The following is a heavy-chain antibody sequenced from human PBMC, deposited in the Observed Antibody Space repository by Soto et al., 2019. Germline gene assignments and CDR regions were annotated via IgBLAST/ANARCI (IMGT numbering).Heavy chain of an antibody. V-gene: IGHV3-23*01. CDR3: ATSIRALNEY. CDR1: VFTFSSSG. Sequence: RGSLLLACLPSVFTFSSSGMDWVRQAPGKGLDWVSAIAESGDGTFYADSVKGRFTISRDNSKKTLFLQMNSLTIEDTSLYYCATSIRALNEYWGQGILVTVSS. CDR2: IAESGDGT. J-gene: IGHJ4*02. D-gene: IGHD3-10*01.